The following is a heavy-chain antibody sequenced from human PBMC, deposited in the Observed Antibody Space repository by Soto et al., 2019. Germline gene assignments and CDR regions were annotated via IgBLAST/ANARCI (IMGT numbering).Heavy chain of an antibody. J-gene: IGHJ6*02. CDR3: ARGRGSVVVVAATPDYYYGMDV. D-gene: IGHD2-15*01. V-gene: IGHV1-8*01. CDR1: GYTFTSYD. CDR2: MNPNSGNT. Sequence: ASVKVSCKASGYTFTSYDINWVRQATGQGLEWMGWMNPNSGNTGYAQKFQGRVTMTRNTSISTAYMELSSLRSEDTAVYYCARGRGSVVVVAATPDYYYGMDVWGQGTTVTVSS.